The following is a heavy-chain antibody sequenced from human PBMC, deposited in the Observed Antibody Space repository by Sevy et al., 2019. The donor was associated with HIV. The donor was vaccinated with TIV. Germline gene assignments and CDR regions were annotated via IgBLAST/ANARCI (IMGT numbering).Heavy chain of an antibody. D-gene: IGHD3-22*01. CDR2: ISRSSSYI. J-gene: IGHJ3*02. CDR1: GFTFSSYS. CDR3: ARDYYDSSGYFDFAFDI. V-gene: IGHV3-21*01. Sequence: GGSLRLSCAASGFTFSSYSMNWVRQAPGKGLEWVSSISRSSSYIYYADSVKGRFTISRDNAKNSLYLQMNSLRAEDTAVYYCARDYYDSSGYFDFAFDIWGQGTMVTVSS.